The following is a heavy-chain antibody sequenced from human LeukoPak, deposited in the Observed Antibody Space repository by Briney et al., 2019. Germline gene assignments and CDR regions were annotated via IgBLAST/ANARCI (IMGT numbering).Heavy chain of an antibody. V-gene: IGHV3-15*07. CDR3: ATTRTY. CDR1: GFTFSSTW. Sequence: GGSLRLSCAASGFTFSSTWMNWVRQAPGKGLEWVGRIMSKSDGGTIDYAAPVKGRFTISRDDSKNTLYLQMHSLSTEDTAVYYCATTRTYWGQGTLVTVSS. CDR2: IMSKSDGGTI. J-gene: IGHJ4*02.